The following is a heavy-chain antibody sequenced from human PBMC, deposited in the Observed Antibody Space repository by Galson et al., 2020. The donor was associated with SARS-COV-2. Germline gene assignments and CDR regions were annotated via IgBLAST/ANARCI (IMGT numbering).Heavy chain of an antibody. J-gene: IGHJ4*02. CDR2: ISSSSYI. D-gene: IGHD3-22*01. CDR1: GFTFSSYS. V-gene: IGHV3-21*01. Sequence: GGSLRLSCAASGFTFSSYSMNWVRQAPGKGLEWVSSISSSSYIYYADSVKGRFTISRDNAKNSLYLQMNSLRAEDTAVYYCARGYDSSGYDDYWGQGTLVTVSS. CDR3: ARGYDSSGYDDY.